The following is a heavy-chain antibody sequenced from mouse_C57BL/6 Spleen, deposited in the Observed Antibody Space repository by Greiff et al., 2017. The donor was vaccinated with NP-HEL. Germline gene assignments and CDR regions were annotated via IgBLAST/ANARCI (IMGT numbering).Heavy chain of an antibody. CDR1: GYAFSSYW. CDR3: ARGGITTVVGDWYFDV. D-gene: IGHD1-1*01. CDR2: IYPGDGDT. V-gene: IGHV1-80*01. Sequence: QVQLKESGAELLKPGASVKISCKASGYAFSSYWMNWVKQRPGKGLEWIGQIYPGDGDTNYNGKFKGKGTLTVDKSSSPAYMQRSSLTSEDSAVYFCARGGITTVVGDWYFDVWGTGTTVTVSS. J-gene: IGHJ1*03.